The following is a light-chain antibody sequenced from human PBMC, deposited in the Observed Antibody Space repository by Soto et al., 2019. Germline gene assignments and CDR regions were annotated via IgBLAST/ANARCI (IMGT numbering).Light chain of an antibody. J-gene: IGKJ2*01. CDR1: RSVTSNY. CDR2: GAS. CDR3: QQYASSPFT. V-gene: IGKV3-20*01. Sequence: EIVLTQSPGTLSLSPGERATLSCRASRSVTSNYLGWYQQKPGQAPRLLTYGASSRATGIPERFSGSGSGRDFTLTVSRLEPEDFALYYCQQYASSPFTFGQGTKLEI.